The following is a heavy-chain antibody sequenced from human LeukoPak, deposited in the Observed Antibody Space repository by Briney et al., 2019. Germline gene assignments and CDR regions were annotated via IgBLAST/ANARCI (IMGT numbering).Heavy chain of an antibody. J-gene: IGHJ3*02. CDR2: IYYSGST. CDR1: GGSISSGDYY. CDR3: ARAPRRVRGVNGAFDI. V-gene: IGHV4-30-4*01. D-gene: IGHD3-10*01. Sequence: SQTLSLTCTVSGGSISSGDYYWSWIRQPPVKGLEWIGYIYYSGSTYYNPSLKSRVTISVDTSKNQFSLKLSSVTAADTAVYYCARAPRRVRGVNGAFDIWGQGTMVTVSS.